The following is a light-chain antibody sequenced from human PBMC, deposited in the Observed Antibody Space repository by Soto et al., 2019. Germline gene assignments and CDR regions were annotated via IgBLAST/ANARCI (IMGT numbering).Light chain of an antibody. J-gene: IGLJ1*01. V-gene: IGLV1-40*01. CDR3: QSYDTSLSGFYV. CDR2: ANN. Sequence: QSVLTQPPSVSGAPGQRVSISCTGSSSNIGAGYNVHWYQQLPGTAPKVLIYANNNRPSGVPDRFSASKSGTSASLAITGLQAEDEADYYCQSYDTSLSGFYVFGTGTQLTVL. CDR1: SSNIGAGYN.